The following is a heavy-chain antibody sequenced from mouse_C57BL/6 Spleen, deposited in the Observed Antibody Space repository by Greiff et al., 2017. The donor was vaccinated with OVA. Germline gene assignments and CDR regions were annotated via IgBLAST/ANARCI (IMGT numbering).Heavy chain of an antibody. CDR1: GYTFTSYW. J-gene: IGHJ4*01. CDR3: ARDVRGYAMDY. Sequence: VQLQQPGAELVKPGASVKLSCKASGYTFTSYWMQWVKQRPGQGLEWIGEIDPSDSYTNYNQKFKGKATLTVDTSSSTAYMQLSSLTSEDSAVYYCARDVRGYAMDYWGQGTSVTVSS. D-gene: IGHD2-14*01. CDR2: IDPSDSYT. V-gene: IGHV1-50*01.